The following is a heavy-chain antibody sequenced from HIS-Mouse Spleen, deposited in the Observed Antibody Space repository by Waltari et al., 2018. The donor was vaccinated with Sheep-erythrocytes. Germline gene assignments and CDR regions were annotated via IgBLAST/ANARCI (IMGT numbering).Heavy chain of an antibody. CDR3: ARDEGTYYDFWSGYPPSYYFDY. J-gene: IGHJ4*02. Sequence: QLQLHESGPGLVKPSETLSLTCTVSGGSISSSSYYWGWIRQPPGKGLEWIGSIYSSGSTYYNPSLKSRVTISVDTSKNQFSLKLSSVTAADTAVYYCARDEGTYYDFWSGYPPSYYFDYWGQGTLVTVSS. D-gene: IGHD3-3*01. CDR1: GGSISSSSYY. V-gene: IGHV4-39*07. CDR2: IYSSGST.